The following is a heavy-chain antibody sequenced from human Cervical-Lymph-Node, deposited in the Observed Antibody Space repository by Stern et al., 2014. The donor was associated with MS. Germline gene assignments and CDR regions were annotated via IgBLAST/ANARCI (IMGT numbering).Heavy chain of an antibody. Sequence: VQLVQSGAEVKKPGSSVRVSCKASGGTFSSFAINWVRQAPGQGLEWMGQIIPIFGTTNYAQKCQGRVTFSADESTSTAYMELRGLRSADTATYYCAREGDQHSGYLSDYGLGVWGQGTTLTVSS. V-gene: IGHV1-69*01. CDR2: IIPIFGTT. D-gene: IGHD5-12*01. CDR1: GGTFSSFA. CDR3: AREGDQHSGYLSDYGLGV. J-gene: IGHJ6*02.